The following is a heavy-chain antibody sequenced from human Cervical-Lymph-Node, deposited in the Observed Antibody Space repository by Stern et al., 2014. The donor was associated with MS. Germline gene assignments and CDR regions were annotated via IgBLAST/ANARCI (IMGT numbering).Heavy chain of an antibody. D-gene: IGHD4-17*01. V-gene: IGHV1-69*09. J-gene: IGHJ5*02. CDR1: GGTFRGYG. Sequence: QMQLVQSGAEVKKPGSSVNVSCKASGGTFRGYGITWVRQAPGKGLEWMGRLIPLVGVARYAPRFQGRVTITADKSMTTGYMEMSSLTSDDTAVYYCARGDYGDYNWFDPWGLGTLVTVSS. CDR3: ARGDYGDYNWFDP. CDR2: LIPLVGVA.